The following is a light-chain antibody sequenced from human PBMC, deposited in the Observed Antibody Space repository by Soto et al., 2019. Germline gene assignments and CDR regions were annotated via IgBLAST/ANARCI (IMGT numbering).Light chain of an antibody. Sequence: QSVLTQPPSVCGAPGQRVTISCTGSSSNIGAGYDAHWYQQLPGTAPKLLIYGNSNRPSGVPDRFSGSKSGTSASLAITGLQAEDEADYYCQSYDSSLSVVFGGGTQLTVL. CDR3: QSYDSSLSVV. CDR1: SSNIGAGYD. CDR2: GNS. V-gene: IGLV1-40*01. J-gene: IGLJ2*01.